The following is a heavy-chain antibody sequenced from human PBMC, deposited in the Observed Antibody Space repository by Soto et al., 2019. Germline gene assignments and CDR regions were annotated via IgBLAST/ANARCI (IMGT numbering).Heavy chain of an antibody. J-gene: IGHJ6*02. CDR1: GGSFSSYY. CDR3: ARDKNYYYAMDV. V-gene: IGHV4-34*01. CDR2: INHSGST. Sequence: SETLSLTCAVYGGSFSSYYWSWIRQPPGKGLEWIGEINHSGSTNYNPSLKSRVTISADTSKNQFSLKLSSVTAADTAVFYCARDKNYYYAMDVWGQGTTVTVYS.